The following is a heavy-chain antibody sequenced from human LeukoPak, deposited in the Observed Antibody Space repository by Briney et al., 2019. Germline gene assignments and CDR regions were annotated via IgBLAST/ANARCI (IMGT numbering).Heavy chain of an antibody. CDR1: GFTFSFYW. J-gene: IGHJ4*02. CDR3: ARHIETYYDS. V-gene: IGHV3-7*01. Sequence: PGGSLRLSCAASGFTFSFYWMSWVRQAPGKGLEWVANINQEGSEKYYVDTLKGRFTISRDKSKNSLSLQMNSLRADDTAVYYCARHIETYYDSSGQGNLVTVSS. D-gene: IGHD2-21*01. CDR2: INQEGSEK.